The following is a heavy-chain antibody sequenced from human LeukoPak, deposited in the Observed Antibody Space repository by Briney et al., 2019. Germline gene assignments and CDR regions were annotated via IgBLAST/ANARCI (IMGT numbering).Heavy chain of an antibody. D-gene: IGHD1-14*01. CDR3: ARDEGSTYNQLDY. CDR1: GYTFDNFY. V-gene: IGHV1-2*06. J-gene: IGHJ4*02. Sequence: GASVKVSCKASGYTFDNFYIHWVRQAPGQGPEWMGRINGNDGSTNYAQKFQGRVTMTRVTAISTVYMDLSGLRPDDTAIYYCARDEGSTYNQLDYWGQGTLVTVSS. CDR2: INGNDGST.